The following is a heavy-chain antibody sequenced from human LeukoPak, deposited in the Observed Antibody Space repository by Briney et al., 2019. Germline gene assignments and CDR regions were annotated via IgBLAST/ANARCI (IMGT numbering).Heavy chain of an antibody. CDR2: IYYSGST. CDR1: GGSISSSSYY. CDR3: ARANMGSSSWFRPTTNGNFDY. J-gene: IGHJ4*02. Sequence: PSETLSLTCTVSGGSISSSSYYWGWIRQPPGKGLEWIGSIYYSGSTYYNPSLKSRVTISVDTSKNQFSLKLSSVTAADTAVYYCARANMGSSSWFRPTTNGNFDYWGQGTLVTVSS. D-gene: IGHD6-13*01. V-gene: IGHV4-39*07.